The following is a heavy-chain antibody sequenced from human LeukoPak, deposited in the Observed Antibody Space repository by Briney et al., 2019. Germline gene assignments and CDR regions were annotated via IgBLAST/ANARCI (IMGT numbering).Heavy chain of an antibody. Sequence: GGSLRLSCAASGFTFDDYAMHWVRQAPGKGLEWVSGISWNSGSIGYADPVKGRFTISRDNAKNSLYLQMNSLGAEDTALYYCAKDIGYYDSSGLEDWGQGTLVTVSS. CDR1: GFTFDDYA. J-gene: IGHJ4*02. CDR2: ISWNSGSI. D-gene: IGHD3-22*01. CDR3: AKDIGYYDSSGLED. V-gene: IGHV3-9*01.